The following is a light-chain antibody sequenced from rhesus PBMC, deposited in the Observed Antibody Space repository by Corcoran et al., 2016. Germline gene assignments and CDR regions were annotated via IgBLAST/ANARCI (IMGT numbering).Light chain of an antibody. Sequence: DIVMTQTPLSLSVAPGEPASISCRSSQSLLHTNGYTYLHWYLQKPGQSPQILIYEVSNRASGVPDRFRGSGSGTDFSLKISRVDAEDGGVYDGEQTLQSPFTFGPGTKLDIK. CDR3: EQTLQSPFT. CDR2: EVS. V-gene: IGKV2-78*01. J-gene: IGKJ3*01. CDR1: QSLLHTNGYTY.